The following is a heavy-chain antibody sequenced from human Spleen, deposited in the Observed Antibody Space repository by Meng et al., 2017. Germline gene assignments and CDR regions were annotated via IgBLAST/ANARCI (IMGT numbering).Heavy chain of an antibody. Sequence: SVKVSCKASGDTFSSYTITWVRQAPGQGLEWMGGIIPIFGTANYAQKFQGRVTITADKSTSTAYMELSSLRSEGTAVYYCASGDSSSWYSNRYYFDYWGQGTLVIVSS. J-gene: IGHJ4*02. CDR1: GDTFSSYT. D-gene: IGHD6-13*01. CDR3: ASGDSSSWYSNRYYFDY. CDR2: IIPIFGTA. V-gene: IGHV1-69*06.